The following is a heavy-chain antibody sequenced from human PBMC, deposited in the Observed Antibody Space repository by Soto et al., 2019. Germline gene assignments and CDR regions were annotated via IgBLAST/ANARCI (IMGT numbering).Heavy chain of an antibody. CDR2: IFNGGST. J-gene: IGHJ4*02. Sequence: SETLSLTCTVSGVSISSYYWNWIRQPAGKGLEWIGRIFNGGSTSYNPSLKSRVTMSLDTSKNQFSLKLTSVAAADTAVYYCARDTGYSYGAAYDYWGQGTLVTVSS. D-gene: IGHD5-18*01. V-gene: IGHV4-4*07. CDR3: ARDTGYSYGAAYDY. CDR1: GVSISSYY.